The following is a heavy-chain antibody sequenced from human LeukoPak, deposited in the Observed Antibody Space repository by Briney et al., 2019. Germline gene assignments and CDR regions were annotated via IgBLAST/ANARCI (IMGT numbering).Heavy chain of an antibody. CDR2: ISYDGSNK. J-gene: IGHJ4*02. CDR1: GFTFSSYA. CDR3: AREWTGGFDY. D-gene: IGHD3-10*01. V-gene: IGHV3-30-3*01. Sequence: GGSLRLSCAASGFTFSSYAMHWVRQAPGKGLEWVAVISYDGSNKYYADSVKGRFTISRDNSKNTLYLQMNSLRAEDTAVYYCAREWTGGFDYWGQGTLVTVSS.